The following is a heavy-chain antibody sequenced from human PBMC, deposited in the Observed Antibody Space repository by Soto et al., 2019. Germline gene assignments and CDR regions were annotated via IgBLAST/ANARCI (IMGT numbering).Heavy chain of an antibody. CDR3: ARGHSTDCSNGVCSFFYNHEMDV. V-gene: IGHV1-2*04. CDR1: GYSFTDYH. J-gene: IGHJ6*02. D-gene: IGHD2-8*01. CDR2: INPKSGGT. Sequence: QVQLVQSGAEVKKPGASVRVSCKASGYSFTDYHIHWVRQAPGQGLEWLGRINPKSGGTSTAQKFQGWVTMTRDRSISTVYMELTRVRSDVTAVYFCARGHSTDCSNGVCSFFYNHEMDVWGQGTTVTVSS.